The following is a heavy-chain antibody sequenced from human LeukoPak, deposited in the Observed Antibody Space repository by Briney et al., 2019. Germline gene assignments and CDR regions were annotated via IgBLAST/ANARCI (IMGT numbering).Heavy chain of an antibody. CDR2: ISYDGSNK. CDR3: AKASNYRGIQLWEFDY. Sequence: PGGSLRLSSAASGFTFSSYAMHWVRQAPGKGLEWVAVISYDGSNKYYADSVKGRFTISRDNSKNTLYLQMNSLRAEDTAVYYCAKASNYRGIQLWEFDYWGQGTLVTVSS. V-gene: IGHV3-30-3*01. D-gene: IGHD5-18*01. J-gene: IGHJ4*02. CDR1: GFTFSSYA.